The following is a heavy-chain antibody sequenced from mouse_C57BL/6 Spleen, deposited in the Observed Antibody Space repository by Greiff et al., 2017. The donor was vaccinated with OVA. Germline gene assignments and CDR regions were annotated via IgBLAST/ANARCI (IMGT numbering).Heavy chain of an antibody. CDR3: ARHDGDYDSAMDY. Sequence: EVKLVESGGGLVQPGGSLKLSCAASGFTFSDYGMAWVRQAPRKGPEWVAFISNLAYSICYADTVTGRFTISRENAKNTLYLEMSSLRSEDTAMYYCARHDGDYDSAMDYWGQGTSVTVSS. V-gene: IGHV5-15*04. J-gene: IGHJ4*01. D-gene: IGHD2-3*01. CDR2: ISNLAYSI. CDR1: GFTFSDYG.